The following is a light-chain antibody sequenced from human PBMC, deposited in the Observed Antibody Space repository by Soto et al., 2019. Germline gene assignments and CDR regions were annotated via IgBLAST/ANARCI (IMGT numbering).Light chain of an antibody. CDR2: GNT. V-gene: IGLV1-40*01. J-gene: IGLJ1*01. Sequence: QSVLTQPPSVSGAPGQRVTIACTGSSSNIGANYEVHWYQQLPGTAPKLLIYGNTNRPSGVPDRFSGSKSGASASLAITGLQADDEADYHCQFYDNSLSGSKVFGTGTKLTVL. CDR1: SSNIGANYE. CDR3: QFYDNSLSGSKV.